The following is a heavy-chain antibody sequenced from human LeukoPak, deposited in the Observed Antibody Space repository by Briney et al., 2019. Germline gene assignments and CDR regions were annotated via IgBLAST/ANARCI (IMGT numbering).Heavy chain of an antibody. D-gene: IGHD3-10*01. J-gene: IGHJ4*02. Sequence: GRSLRLSCAASGFTFSSYAMHWVRQAPGKGLEWVAVISYDGSNKYYADSVKGRFTISRDNSKNTLYLQMNSLRAEDTAVYYCARARYGSGILDYWGQGTLVTVSS. CDR1: GFTFSSYA. CDR2: ISYDGSNK. CDR3: ARARYGSGILDY. V-gene: IGHV3-30-3*01.